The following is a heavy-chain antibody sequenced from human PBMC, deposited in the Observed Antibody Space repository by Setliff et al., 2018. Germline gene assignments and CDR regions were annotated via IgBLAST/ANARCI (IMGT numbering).Heavy chain of an antibody. V-gene: IGHV1-18*04. J-gene: IGHJ4*02. CDR1: GYTFNHYV. CDR2: ISPYNGNT. Sequence: ASVKVSCKTSGYTFNHYVINWVRQAPGQGLEWVGWISPYNGNTYYAPKFQGTAIMTTDTATTTAYLELRSLRSDDTAVYFCSRLVRFCTRTVCQRLSGDDYWGQGTLVTVSS. CDR3: SRLVRFCTRTVCQRLSGDDY. D-gene: IGHD3-10*01.